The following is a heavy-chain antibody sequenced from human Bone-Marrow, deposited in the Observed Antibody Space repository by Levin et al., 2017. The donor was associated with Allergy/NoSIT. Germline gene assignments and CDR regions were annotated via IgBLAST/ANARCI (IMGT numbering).Heavy chain of an antibody. D-gene: IGHD1-14*01. J-gene: IGHJ4*02. V-gene: IGHV3-30*03. CDR1: GFTFSRYG. CDR3: AAGTDCRTSGCYPGH. Sequence: GGSLRLSCAASGFTFSRYGMHWVRQAPGKGLEWVAVISYDGSGQFYADSVKGRFAISRDNSKNTLFLRMNSLRPEDTAVYYCAAGTDCRTSGCYPGHWGQGTLVIVSS. CDR2: ISYDGSGQ.